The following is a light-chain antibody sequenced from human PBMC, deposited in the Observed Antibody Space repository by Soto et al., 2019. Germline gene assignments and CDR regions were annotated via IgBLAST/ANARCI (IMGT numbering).Light chain of an antibody. CDR2: DAS. V-gene: IGKV1-5*01. Sequence: DIQMTQSPSTLSASFGYAFTQTVRASQSVSGWLAWYQQKPGEAPKLLIYDASALPRGVPSRFSGSGSGAKFTLTIASLQPDDFATYYCQQYETFSGTFGPGTKVDIK. J-gene: IGKJ1*01. CDR1: QSVSGW. CDR3: QQYETFSGT.